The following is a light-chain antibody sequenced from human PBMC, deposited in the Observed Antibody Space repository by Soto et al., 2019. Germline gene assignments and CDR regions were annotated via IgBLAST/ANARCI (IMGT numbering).Light chain of an antibody. V-gene: IGLV2-14*01. CDR2: DVS. CDR1: NSDVGGYNY. CDR3: NSYTTSNTRV. Sequence: QSALTQPASVSGSPGQSITISRTGTNSDVGGYNYVSWYQQHPGKAPKLMIYDVSSRPSGVSNRFSGSKSGNTASLTISGLQAEDEADYYCNSYTTSNTRVFGGGTKLTVL. J-gene: IGLJ3*02.